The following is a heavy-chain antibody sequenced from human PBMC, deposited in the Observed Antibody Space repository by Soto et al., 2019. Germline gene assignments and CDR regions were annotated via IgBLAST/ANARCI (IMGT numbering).Heavy chain of an antibody. CDR1: GGSFSPFY. Sequence: QVQLQQWGAGLLKPSETLSLTCAVYGGSFSPFYWSWIRQPPGKGLEWIGEINPSGSTNYNPSLKPRVTISVDTSNNQFSLKLSSVTAPDTAMYYCARGRDYWGQGTLVTVSS. V-gene: IGHV4-34*01. CDR3: ARGRDY. CDR2: INPSGST. J-gene: IGHJ4*02.